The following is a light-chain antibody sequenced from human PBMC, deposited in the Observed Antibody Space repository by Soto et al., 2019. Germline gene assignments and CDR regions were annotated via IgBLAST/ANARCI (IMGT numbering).Light chain of an antibody. CDR3: QHYGMSLANT. J-gene: IGKJ3*01. CDR1: QTISSTY. Sequence: EIVLTQSPGTLSLSPGKRATLSCRASQTISSTYLAWYQQRPGQAPRLLIYGASSRATGIPDRFSCLGSRTDFALTNSRLEHEDIAVYYCQHYGMSLANTVGPGTKVDIK. V-gene: IGKV3-20*01. CDR2: GAS.